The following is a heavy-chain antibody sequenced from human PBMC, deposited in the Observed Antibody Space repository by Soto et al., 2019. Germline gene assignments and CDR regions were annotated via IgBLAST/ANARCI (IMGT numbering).Heavy chain of an antibody. CDR1: GFTFSGSA. Sequence: GGSLRLSCAASGFTFSGSAMHWVRQASGKGLEWVGRIRSKANSYATAYAASVKGRFTISRDDSKNTAYLQMNSLKTEDTAVYYCTRQDIVVVPAAKTMRVNWFDPWGQGTLVTVSS. J-gene: IGHJ5*02. CDR3: TRQDIVVVPAAKTMRVNWFDP. CDR2: IRSKANSYAT. D-gene: IGHD2-2*01. V-gene: IGHV3-73*01.